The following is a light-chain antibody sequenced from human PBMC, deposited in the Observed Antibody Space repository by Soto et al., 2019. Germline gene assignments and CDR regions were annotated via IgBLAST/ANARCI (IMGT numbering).Light chain of an antibody. CDR2: DVS. CDR1: SSDVGEYDY. J-gene: IGLJ3*02. Sequence: QSALTQPRSVSGSPGQSVTISCSGTSSDVGEYDYVSWYQHHPGKAPKLMIFDVSQRPSGVPDRFSGSKSGNTASLTISGLQAEDEADYYCCSYAGSRVFGGGTKVTV. CDR3: CSYAGSRV. V-gene: IGLV2-11*01.